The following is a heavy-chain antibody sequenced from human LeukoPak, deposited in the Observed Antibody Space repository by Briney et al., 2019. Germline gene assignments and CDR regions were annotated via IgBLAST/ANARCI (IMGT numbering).Heavy chain of an antibody. CDR2: INHSGST. D-gene: IGHD1-7*01. J-gene: IGHJ4*02. CDR1: GGSFSGYY. Sequence: SETLSLTCAVYGGSFSGYYWSWIRQPPGKGLEWIGEINHSGSTNYNPSLKSRVTISVDTSKNQFSLKLSSVTAADTAVYYCARRNWNYEYFWGQGTLVTVSS. CDR3: ARRNWNYEYF. V-gene: IGHV4-34*01.